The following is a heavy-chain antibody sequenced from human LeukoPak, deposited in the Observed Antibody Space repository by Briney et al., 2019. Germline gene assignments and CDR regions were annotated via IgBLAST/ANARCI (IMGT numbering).Heavy chain of an antibody. D-gene: IGHD2-8*01. V-gene: IGHV3-48*01. CDR1: GFPFSSYS. J-gene: IGHJ2*01. CDR2: INSGSTTI. Sequence: PGGSLRLSCAASGFPFSSYSMNWVRQAPGKGLEWVSYINSGSTTIYSADSVKGRFTISRDNAQNSIFLQMNSLRAEDTAVYYCARSRTSNRYFDLWGRGTLVTVSS. CDR3: ARSRTSNRYFDL.